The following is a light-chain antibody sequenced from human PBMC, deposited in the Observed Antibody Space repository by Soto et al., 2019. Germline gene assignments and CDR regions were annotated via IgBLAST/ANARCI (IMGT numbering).Light chain of an antibody. CDR1: NIGSKV. CDR2: YDS. CDR3: QVWDSTSDYV. V-gene: IGLV3-21*04. J-gene: IGLJ1*01. Sequence: SYELTQPPSVSVVPGKTARITCAGNNIGSKVVQWYQQRPGQAPLLVIYYDSDRPSGIPERFSGSNSASTATLTISRVEAGDEADYYCQVWDSTSDYVFGTGTKLTVL.